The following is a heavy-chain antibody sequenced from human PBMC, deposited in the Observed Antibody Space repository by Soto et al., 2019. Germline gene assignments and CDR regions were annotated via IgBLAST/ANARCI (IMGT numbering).Heavy chain of an antibody. CDR1: GGSVSNSQYF. J-gene: IGHJ6*02. CDR2: IYYSGST. V-gene: IGHV4-30-4*08. Sequence: SETLSLTCTVSGGSVSNSQYFWVWLRQPPGKGLEWIGYIYYSGSTYYNPSLKSRVTISVDTSKNQFSLKLSSVTAADTAVYYCARWGPDFGPTRLAAYYYYGMDVWGLGTTVTVSS. CDR3: ARWGPDFGPTRLAAYYYYGMDV. D-gene: IGHD2-21*02.